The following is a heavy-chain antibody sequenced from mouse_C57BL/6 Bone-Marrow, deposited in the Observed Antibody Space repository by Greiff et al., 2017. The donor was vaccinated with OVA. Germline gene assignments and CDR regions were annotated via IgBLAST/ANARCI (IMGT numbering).Heavy chain of an antibody. V-gene: IGHV5-6*01. CDR3: ARQGVITAY. Sequence: EVHLVESGGDLVKPGGSLKLSCAASGFTFSSYGMSWVRQTPVKRLEWVATISSGGSYTYYPDRVKGRFTISRDNAKNTLYLQMSSLKSEDTAMYYCARQGVITAYWGQGTLVTVSA. CDR2: ISSGGSYT. CDR1: GFTFSSYG. D-gene: IGHD2-4*01. J-gene: IGHJ3*01.